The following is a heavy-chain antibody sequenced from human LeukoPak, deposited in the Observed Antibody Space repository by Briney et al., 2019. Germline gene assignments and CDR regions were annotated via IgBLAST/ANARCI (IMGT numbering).Heavy chain of an antibody. D-gene: IGHD2-21*01. J-gene: IGHJ4*02. CDR3: ASFGISWRSSY. CDR2: VSDDGSYT. CDR1: GFSFSSHW. V-gene: IGHV3-74*01. Sequence: GGSLRLSCAASGFSFSSHWVHWVRQAPGKGLVWVSRVSDDGSYTSNVDSVKGRFTISRDNVNNMLYLHMNSLRAEDTAVYYCASFGISWRSSYWGQGTLVTVSS.